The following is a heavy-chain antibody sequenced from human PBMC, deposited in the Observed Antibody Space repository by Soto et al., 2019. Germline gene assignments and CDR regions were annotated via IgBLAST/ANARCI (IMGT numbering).Heavy chain of an antibody. Sequence: GGSLRLSCAASGFIFSTYGMHWVRQAPGKGLEWVSVIWSDGSNRYYRDSVKGRFTVSRDNSKNTLYLQMNSLRAEDTAMYYCARYNSDWYYFDYWGQGTLVTVSS. CDR3: ARYNSDWYYFDY. D-gene: IGHD6-19*01. CDR2: IWSDGSNR. CDR1: GFIFSTYG. V-gene: IGHV3-33*01. J-gene: IGHJ4*02.